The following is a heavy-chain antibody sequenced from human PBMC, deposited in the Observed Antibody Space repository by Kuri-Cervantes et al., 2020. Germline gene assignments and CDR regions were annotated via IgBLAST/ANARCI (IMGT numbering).Heavy chain of an antibody. CDR1: GCSISSGSYY. V-gene: IGHV4-61*02. D-gene: IGHD1-26*01. CDR3: ASTVTVGTTGYFDY. J-gene: IGHJ4*02. CDR2: IYTSGST. Sequence: SCTVSGCSISSGSYYWSWIRQPAGKGLEWIGRIYTSGSTNYNPSLKSRVTISVDTSKNQFSLKLSSVTAADAAVYYCASTVTVGTTGYFDYWGQGTLVTVSS.